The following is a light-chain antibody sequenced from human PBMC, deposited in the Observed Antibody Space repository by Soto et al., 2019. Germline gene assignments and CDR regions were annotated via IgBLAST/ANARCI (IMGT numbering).Light chain of an antibody. V-gene: IGKV3-11*01. CDR2: GVS. J-gene: IGKJ4*01. CDR3: QQRSSWPLT. Sequence: EVVLTQSPATLSLSPVERATLSCRASQSVRTYLAWYQQKPGQAPRLLIHGVSDRATGIPARFSGSGSGTDFTLTISSLEPEDFAVYYCQQRSSWPLTFGGGTKVDIK. CDR1: QSVRTY.